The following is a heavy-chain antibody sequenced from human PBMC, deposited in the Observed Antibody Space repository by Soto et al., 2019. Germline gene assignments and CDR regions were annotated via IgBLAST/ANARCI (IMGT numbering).Heavy chain of an antibody. V-gene: IGHV3-23*01. Sequence: PGGSLRLSCAASGFTFSSYAMSWVRQAPGKGLEWVSAISGSGGSTYYADSVKGRFTISRDNSKNTLYLQMNSLRAEDTAVYYCAKDHKQWLVQNWFDPWGQGTLVTVSS. J-gene: IGHJ5*02. CDR1: GFTFSSYA. D-gene: IGHD6-19*01. CDR2: ISGSGGST. CDR3: AKDHKQWLVQNWFDP.